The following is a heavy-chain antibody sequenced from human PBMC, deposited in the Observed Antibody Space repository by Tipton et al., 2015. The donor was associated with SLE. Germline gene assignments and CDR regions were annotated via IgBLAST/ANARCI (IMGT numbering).Heavy chain of an antibody. J-gene: IGHJ4*02. CDR2: INHSGST. V-gene: IGHV4-34*01. D-gene: IGHD6-13*01. Sequence: TLSLTCAVYGGSFSGYYWSWIRQPPGKGLEWIGEINHSGSTNYNPSLKSRVTISLDTSKNQFSLKLRSVTAADTAVYYCARASSSGSFDYWAREPWSPSPQ. CDR1: GGSFSGYY. CDR3: ARASSSGSFDY.